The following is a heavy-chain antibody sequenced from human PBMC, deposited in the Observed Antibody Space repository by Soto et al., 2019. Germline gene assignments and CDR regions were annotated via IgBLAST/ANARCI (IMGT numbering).Heavy chain of an antibody. J-gene: IGHJ5*02. D-gene: IGHD6-13*01. CDR2: IIPIFGTA. V-gene: IGHV1-69*13. CDR3: ARASFPPSIAAGWFDP. Sequence: GASVKVSCKASGGTFSSYAISWVRQAPGQGLERMGGIIPIFGTANYAQKFQGRVTITADESTSTAYMELSSLRSEDTAGDYCARASFPPSIAAGWFDPWGQGTLVTVSS. CDR1: GGTFSSYA.